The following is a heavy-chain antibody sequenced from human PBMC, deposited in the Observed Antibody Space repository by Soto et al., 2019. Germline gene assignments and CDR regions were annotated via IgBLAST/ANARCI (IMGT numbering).Heavy chain of an antibody. Sequence: XETLSLTCTVAGGSISSSSYYWGWIRQPPGKGLEWIGSVYNRGSTHYKSSLKSRVTISVDTSKNQFSLNLSSVTAADTAVYHCARFPRDYDSSGYYLPEDSWGQGTLVTVSS. CDR3: ARFPRDYDSSGYYLPEDS. J-gene: IGHJ4*02. V-gene: IGHV4-39*01. CDR1: GGSISSSSYY. CDR2: VYNRGST. D-gene: IGHD3-22*01.